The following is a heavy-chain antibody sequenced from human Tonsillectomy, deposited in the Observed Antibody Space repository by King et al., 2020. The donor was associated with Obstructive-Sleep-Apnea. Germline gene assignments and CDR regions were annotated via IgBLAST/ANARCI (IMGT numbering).Heavy chain of an antibody. Sequence: VQLVESGGGVVQPGGSLRLSCAASGFTFSSYGMHWVRQAPGKGLEWVAFIRYDGSNKYYADSVKGRFTISRDNSKNTLYLQMNSLRAEDTAVYYCAKDQGYSSSWYQVGYWGQGTLVTVSS. J-gene: IGHJ4*02. D-gene: IGHD6-13*01. CDR2: IRYDGSNK. CDR3: AKDQGYSSSWYQVGY. CDR1: GFTFSSYG. V-gene: IGHV3-30*02.